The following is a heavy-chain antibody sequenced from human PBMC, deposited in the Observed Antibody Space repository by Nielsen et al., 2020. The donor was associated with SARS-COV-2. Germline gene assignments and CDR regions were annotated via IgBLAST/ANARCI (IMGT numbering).Heavy chain of an antibody. V-gene: IGHV1-2*02. D-gene: IGHD3-3*01. CDR3: ARGKYYDFWSGYYSPDY. CDR1: GYTFTGYY. Sequence: VKVSCKASGYTFTGYYMHWVRQAPGQGLEWMGWINPNSGGTNYAQKFQGRVTMTRDTSISTAYMELSRLRSDDTAVYYCARGKYYDFWSGYYSPDYWGQGTLVTVSS. J-gene: IGHJ4*02. CDR2: INPNSGGT.